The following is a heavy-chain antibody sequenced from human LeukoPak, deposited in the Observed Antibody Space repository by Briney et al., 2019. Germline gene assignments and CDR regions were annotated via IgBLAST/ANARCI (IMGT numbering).Heavy chain of an antibody. CDR1: GGSINSYY. CDR2: VYSSGST. CDR3: ARDTRDGYRDAFDI. J-gene: IGHJ3*02. D-gene: IGHD5-24*01. Sequence: PSETLSLTCTVSGGSINSYYWNWIRQPPGKGLEWIGYVYSSGSTNYSPSLKSRVTISVDTSRSQLSLKLNSVTAADTAVYYCARDTRDGYRDAFDIWGQGTVVSVSS. V-gene: IGHV4-59*01.